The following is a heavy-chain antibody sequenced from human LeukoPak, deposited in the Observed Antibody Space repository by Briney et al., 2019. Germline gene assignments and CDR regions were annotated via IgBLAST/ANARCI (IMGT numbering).Heavy chain of an antibody. CDR1: GFTFSDYY. J-gene: IGHJ4*02. CDR2: ISSSSSYT. Sequence: PGGSLRLSCAASGFTFSDYYMSWIRQAPGKGLEWVSYISSSSSYTNYADSVKGRFTISSDNAKNSLYLQMNSLRAEDTAVYYCARSPSMVRGVITFFDYWGQGTLVTVSS. V-gene: IGHV3-11*06. D-gene: IGHD3-10*01. CDR3: ARSPSMVRGVITFFDY.